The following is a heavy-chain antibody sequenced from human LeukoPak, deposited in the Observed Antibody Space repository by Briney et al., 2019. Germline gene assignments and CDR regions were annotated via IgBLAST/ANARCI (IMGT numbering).Heavy chain of an antibody. Sequence: SETLSLTCTVSGGSISSSSHYWGWIRQPPGKGLEWIGSIYYSGSTYYNPSLKSRVTISVDTSKNQFSLKLSSVTAADTAVYYCAKPISVDTAMVLTWGQGTLVTVSS. D-gene: IGHD5-18*01. V-gene: IGHV4-39*07. CDR2: IYYSGST. J-gene: IGHJ5*02. CDR1: GGSISSSSHY. CDR3: AKPISVDTAMVLT.